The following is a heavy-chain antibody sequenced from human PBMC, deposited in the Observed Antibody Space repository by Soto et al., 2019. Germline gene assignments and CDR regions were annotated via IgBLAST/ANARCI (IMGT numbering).Heavy chain of an antibody. D-gene: IGHD3-3*01. V-gene: IGHV4-59*08. CDR3: ARLGGYYQAFDN. Sequence: PSETLSLTCTVSVGSIRNNYWSWIRQPPGKGLEWVGYIYYTGTSKYNPSLKSRVTISVGSSKNQFSLKLDSVTAADTAVYYCARLGGYYQAFDNWGQGTLVTVSS. CDR1: VGSIRNNY. J-gene: IGHJ4*02. CDR2: IYYTGTS.